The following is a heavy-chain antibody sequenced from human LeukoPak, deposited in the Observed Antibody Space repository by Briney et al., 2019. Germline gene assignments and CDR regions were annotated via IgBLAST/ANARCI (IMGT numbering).Heavy chain of an antibody. Sequence: ASVKVSCKASGYTFTGYYMHWVRQAPGQGLEWRGWINPNSGGTNFAQKFQGRVTMTRATSISPAYIELSRLRSDDTAVYYCARFQAAAGFFDYWGQGTLVTVSS. V-gene: IGHV1-2*02. CDR1: GYTFTGYY. D-gene: IGHD6-13*01. CDR3: ARFQAAAGFFDY. CDR2: INPNSGGT. J-gene: IGHJ4*02.